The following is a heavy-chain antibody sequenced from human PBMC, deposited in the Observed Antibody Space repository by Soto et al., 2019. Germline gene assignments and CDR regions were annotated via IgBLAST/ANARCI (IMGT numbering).Heavy chain of an antibody. D-gene: IGHD6-19*01. CDR1: GFTLSSYA. CDR3: AEGRYSSSRIFDY. Sequence: PEGSLRRSCAPSGFTLSSYALSWVHQAPGKGLEWVAAISGSGTSTYYSDSVKGRFTISKDNSKNTLYLQMNSLRDEDTAVYYWAEGRYSSSRIFDYGGQGTLVTVSS. V-gene: IGHV3-23*01. J-gene: IGHJ4*02. CDR2: ISGSGTST.